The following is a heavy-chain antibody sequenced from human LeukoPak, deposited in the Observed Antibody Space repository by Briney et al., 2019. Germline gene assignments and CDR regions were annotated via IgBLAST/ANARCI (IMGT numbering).Heavy chain of an antibody. CDR2: ISYDGSNK. V-gene: IGHV3-30*04. J-gene: IGHJ4*02. CDR3: AKSGLNRFDY. D-gene: IGHD1-14*01. Sequence: GGSLRLSCAASGFTFSSYAMHWVRQAPGKGLEWVAVISYDGSNKYYADSVKGRFTISRDNAKNTLYLQMNSLRAEDTAVYYCAKSGLNRFDYWGQGTLVTVSS. CDR1: GFTFSSYA.